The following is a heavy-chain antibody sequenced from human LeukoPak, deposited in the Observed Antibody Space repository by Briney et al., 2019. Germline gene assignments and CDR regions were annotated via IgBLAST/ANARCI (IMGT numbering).Heavy chain of an antibody. CDR1: GFTFSSYS. D-gene: IGHD3-22*01. Sequence: GGSLRLSCAASGFTFSSYSMNWVRQAPGKGLEWVSYISSSSSTIYYADSVKGRFTISRDNAKNSLYLQMNSLRAEDTAVYYCARDDDSSGYYIGYWGQGTLVTVSS. CDR2: ISSSSSTI. J-gene: IGHJ4*02. CDR3: ARDDDSSGYYIGY. V-gene: IGHV3-48*01.